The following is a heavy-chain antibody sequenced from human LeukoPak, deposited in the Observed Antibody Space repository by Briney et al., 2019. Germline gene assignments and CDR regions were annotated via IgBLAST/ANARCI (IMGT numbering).Heavy chain of an antibody. J-gene: IGHJ5*02. CDR2: ISAYNGNT. Sequence: ASVKVSCKASGGTFSSYAISWVRQAPGQGLEWMGWISAYNGNTNYAQKLQGRVTMTTDTSTSTAYMELRSLRSDDTAVYYCARDSSSSPRWFDPWGQGTLVTVSS. CDR3: ARDSSSSPRWFDP. CDR1: GGTFSSYA. D-gene: IGHD2-15*01. V-gene: IGHV1-18*01.